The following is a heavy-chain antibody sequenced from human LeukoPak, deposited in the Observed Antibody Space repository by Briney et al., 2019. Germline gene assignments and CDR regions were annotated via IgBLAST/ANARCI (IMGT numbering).Heavy chain of an antibody. CDR3: ASPKCSGDSCYSYSYY. V-gene: IGHV5-51*01. D-gene: IGHD2-15*01. CDR1: AYNFAGYW. CDR2: IYLGDSDT. Sequence: GESLKISCKGSAYNFAGYWIGWVRQMPGKGLEWMGIIYLGDSDTRYSPSFQGQVTISADKSFNTAYLQWSSLKASDTAIYYCASPKCSGDSCYSYSYYWGQGTLVTVSS. J-gene: IGHJ4*02.